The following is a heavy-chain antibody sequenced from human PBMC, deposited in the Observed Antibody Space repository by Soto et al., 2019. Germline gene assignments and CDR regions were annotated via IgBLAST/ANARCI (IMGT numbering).Heavy chain of an antibody. Sequence: QVQLQQWGAGLLKPSETLSLTCAVYGGFVSSGSYYWSWIRQPPGKGLEWIGEMSHRGGTHFNPSRKGRVTISVDTSKNQFYLKMSSVTAAYTALYYCARVERGTATTVVDAFDIWGPGTMVTVSS. CDR3: ARVERGTATTVVDAFDI. CDR2: MSHRGGT. D-gene: IGHD1-1*01. V-gene: IGHV4-34*01. CDR1: GGFVSSGSYY. J-gene: IGHJ3*02.